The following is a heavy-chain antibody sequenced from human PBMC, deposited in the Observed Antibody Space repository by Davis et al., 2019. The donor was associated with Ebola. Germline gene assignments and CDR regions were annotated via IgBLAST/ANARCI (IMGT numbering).Heavy chain of an antibody. Sequence: SETLSLTCTVSGGSISSYYWSWIRQPPGKGLEWIGYIYYSGSTNYNPSLKSRVTISVDKSKNQFSLKLSSVTAADTAVYYCARDTIARQFDYWGQGTLVTVSS. CDR1: GGSISSYY. J-gene: IGHJ4*02. D-gene: IGHD6-13*01. CDR2: IYYSGST. V-gene: IGHV4-59*12. CDR3: ARDTIARQFDY.